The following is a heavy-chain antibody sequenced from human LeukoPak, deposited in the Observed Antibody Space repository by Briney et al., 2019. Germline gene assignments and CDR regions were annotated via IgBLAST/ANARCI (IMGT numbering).Heavy chain of an antibody. CDR1: GFTLSSYG. D-gene: IGHD4-23*01. CDR2: ILYDGSNK. Sequence: PGRSLRLSCAASGFTLSSYGMHWVRQAPGKGLEWVALILYDGSNKYYADSVKGRFTISRDNSENTLYLQMNSLRAEDTAVYYCAKVYGGNGNDAFDIWGQGTMVTVSS. V-gene: IGHV3-30*18. CDR3: AKVYGGNGNDAFDI. J-gene: IGHJ3*02.